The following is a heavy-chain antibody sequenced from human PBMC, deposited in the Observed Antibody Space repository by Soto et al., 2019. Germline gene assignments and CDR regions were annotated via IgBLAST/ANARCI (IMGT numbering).Heavy chain of an antibody. D-gene: IGHD7-27*01. J-gene: IGHJ4*02. CDR2: IYYSGST. CDR3: AVRSTGDRSDY. V-gene: IGHV4-39*01. CDR1: GGSISSSSYY. Sequence: QLQLQESGPGLVKPSETLSLTCTVSGGSISSSSYYWGWIRQPPGKGLEWIGSIYYSGSTYYNPSLKSRVTISVDTSKNQFSLKLSSVTAADTAVYYCAVRSTGDRSDYWGQGTLVTVSS.